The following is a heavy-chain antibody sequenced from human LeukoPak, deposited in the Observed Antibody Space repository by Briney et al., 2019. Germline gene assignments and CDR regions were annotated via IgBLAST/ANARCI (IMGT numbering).Heavy chain of an antibody. J-gene: IGHJ4*02. CDR2: INPNSGGT. V-gene: IGHV1-2*02. CDR1: GYTFTGYY. CDR3: ARDAAAAGTAFDY. D-gene: IGHD6-13*01. Sequence: ASVKVSCKASGYTFTGYYMHWVRQAPGQGLEWMGWINPNSGGTNYAQKFQGRVTMTRGTSISTAYMELSRLRSDDTAVYYCARDAAAAGTAFDYWGQGTLVTVSS.